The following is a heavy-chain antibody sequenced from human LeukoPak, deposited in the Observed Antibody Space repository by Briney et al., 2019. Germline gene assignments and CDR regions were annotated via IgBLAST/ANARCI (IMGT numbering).Heavy chain of an antibody. Sequence: SGTLSLTCAVSGDSINNNKWWSWVRQPPGKGLEWIGEIYHSGSTNYNPSLKSRVTILVDKSKNQFSLKLSSVTAADTAVYYCARVETIAAAHWGQGTLVTVSS. CDR1: GDSINNNKW. V-gene: IGHV4-4*02. CDR3: ARVETIAAAH. CDR2: IYHSGST. D-gene: IGHD6-13*01. J-gene: IGHJ4*02.